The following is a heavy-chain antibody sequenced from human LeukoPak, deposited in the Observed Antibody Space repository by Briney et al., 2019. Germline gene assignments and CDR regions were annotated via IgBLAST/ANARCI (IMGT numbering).Heavy chain of an antibody. CDR3: ARGPAGYPLSYYYYMDV. Sequence: SETLSLTCTVSGGSISSDSSFWGWIRQPPGKGLEWIGRVYYSGSTYYNPSLKSRVTISLDTSKNQFSLQLSSVTAADTAVYYCARGPAGYPLSYYYYMDVWGKGTTVTVSS. D-gene: IGHD1-1*01. CDR1: GGSISSDSSF. CDR2: VYYSGST. J-gene: IGHJ6*03. V-gene: IGHV4-39*07.